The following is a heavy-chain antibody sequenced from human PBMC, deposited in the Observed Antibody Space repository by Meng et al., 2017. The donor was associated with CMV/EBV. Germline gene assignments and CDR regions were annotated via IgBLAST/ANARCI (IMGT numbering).Heavy chain of an antibody. J-gene: IGHJ4*02. V-gene: IGHV3-53*01. CDR3: AREGGGSTRGYYFDY. Sequence: GKSLKISCAASGFTVSSNYMSWVRQAPGKGLEWVSVIYSGGSTYYADSVKGRFTISRDNSKNTLYLQMNSLRAEDTAVYYCAREGGGSTRGYYFDYWGQGTLVTVSS. CDR1: GFTVSSNY. CDR2: IYSGGST. D-gene: IGHD2-2*01.